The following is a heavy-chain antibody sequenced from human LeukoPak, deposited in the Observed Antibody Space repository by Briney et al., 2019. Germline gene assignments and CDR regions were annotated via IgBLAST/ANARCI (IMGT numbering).Heavy chain of an antibody. Sequence: PSETLSLTCAVYGGSFSGYYWSWIRQPPGKGLEWIGEINHSGSTNYNPSLKSRVTISVDTSKNQFSLKLSSVTAADTAVYYCARGRYYGSGTSYYYGMDVWGQGTTVTVSS. CDR2: INHSGST. CDR3: ARGRYYGSGTSYYYGMDV. D-gene: IGHD3-10*01. CDR1: GGSFSGYY. V-gene: IGHV4-34*01. J-gene: IGHJ6*02.